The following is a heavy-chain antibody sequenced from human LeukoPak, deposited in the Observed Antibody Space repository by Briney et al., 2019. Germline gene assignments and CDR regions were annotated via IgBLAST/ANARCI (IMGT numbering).Heavy chain of an antibody. CDR2: INPNSGGT. CDR3: AREGGSSGYYQNLDY. Sequence: ASVKVSCKASGYTFTGYYMHWVRQAPGQGLEWMGWINPNSGGTNYAQEFQGRVTMTRDTSISTAYMELSRLRSDDTAVYYCAREGGSSGYYQNLDYWGQGTLVTVSS. V-gene: IGHV1-2*02. CDR1: GYTFTGYY. J-gene: IGHJ4*02. D-gene: IGHD3-22*01.